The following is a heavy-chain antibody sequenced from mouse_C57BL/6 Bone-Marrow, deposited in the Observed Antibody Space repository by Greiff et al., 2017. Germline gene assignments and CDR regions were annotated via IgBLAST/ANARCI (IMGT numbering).Heavy chain of an antibody. V-gene: IGHV5-16*01. D-gene: IGHD1-1*01. CDR3: AREYITTVGYFDV. CDR1: GFTFSDYY. J-gene: IGHJ1*03. Sequence: EVQLVESEGGLVQPGRSLKLSCTASGFTFSDYYMAWVRQVPEKGLEWVANINYDGSSTYYLESLKSRFIISRDNAKNILYLQMSSLKSEDTATYYCAREYITTVGYFDVWGTGTTVTVSS. CDR2: INYDGSST.